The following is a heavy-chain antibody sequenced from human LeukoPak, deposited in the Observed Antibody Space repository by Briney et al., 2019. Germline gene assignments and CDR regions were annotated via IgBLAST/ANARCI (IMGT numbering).Heavy chain of an antibody. CDR1: GFTFSNYE. J-gene: IGHJ4*02. Sequence: GGSLRLSCAASGFTFSNYEMSWVRQAPGKGLEWVSYISSSGNTIYYADSVKGRFTISRDNAKNSLYLQMNSLRAEDTAVYYCARALTMIVVVMGYWGQGTLVTVPS. V-gene: IGHV3-48*03. CDR2: ISSSGNTI. D-gene: IGHD3-22*01. CDR3: ARALTMIVVVMGY.